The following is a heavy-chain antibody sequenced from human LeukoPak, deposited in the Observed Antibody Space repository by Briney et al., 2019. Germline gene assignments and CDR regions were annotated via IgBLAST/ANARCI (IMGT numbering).Heavy chain of an antibody. CDR1: GGSISSGDYY. Sequence: PSQTLSLTCTVSGGSISSGDYYWSWIRQPPGKGLEWIGYIYYSGSTYYIPSLKSRVTISVDTSKNQFSLKLSSVTAADTAVYYCASLSVGEYYFDYWGQGTLVTVSS. D-gene: IGHD3-16*01. J-gene: IGHJ4*02. V-gene: IGHV4-30-4*01. CDR3: ASLSVGEYYFDY. CDR2: IYYSGST.